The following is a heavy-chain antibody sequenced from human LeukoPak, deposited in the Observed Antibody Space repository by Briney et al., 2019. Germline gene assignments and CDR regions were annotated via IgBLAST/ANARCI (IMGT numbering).Heavy chain of an antibody. CDR1: GFTVSRNY. CDR2: IYSGGST. D-gene: IGHD2-15*01. CDR3: ARDYSIDI. V-gene: IGHV3-53*01. Sequence: GGSLRLSCVASGFTVSRNYMSWVRQAPGKGLEWVSVIYSGGSTYYADSVKGRFTISRDSSKNTLYLQMDSLRAGDTAVYYCARDYSIDIWGQGTMVTVSS. J-gene: IGHJ3*02.